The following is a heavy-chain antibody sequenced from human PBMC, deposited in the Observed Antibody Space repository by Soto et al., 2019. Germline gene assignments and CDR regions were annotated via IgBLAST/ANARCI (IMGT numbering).Heavy chain of an antibody. CDR2: IYKNGTT. V-gene: IGHV3-53*02. CDR3: ARQWAV. J-gene: IGHJ4*02. Sequence: DVQLVETGGGLIQPGGSLSLSCAASGLTVSDYHMNWVRQAPGKGLEWVSVIYKNGTTYYGDSVKGRFTISRDNSKNMVYLQMTGLRAEDTAVYYCARQWAVWGQGTLVTVSS. D-gene: IGHD2-8*01. CDR1: GLTVSDYH.